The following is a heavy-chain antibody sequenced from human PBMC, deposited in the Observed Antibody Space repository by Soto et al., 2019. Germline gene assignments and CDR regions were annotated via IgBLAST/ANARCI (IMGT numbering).Heavy chain of an antibody. D-gene: IGHD3-16*02. CDR1: GFTFSSYA. Sequence: GGSLRLSCAASGFTFSSYAMSWVRQAPGKGLEWVSAISGSGGSTYYADSVKGRFTISRDNSKNTLYLQMNSLRAEDTAVYYCARGLGELSSKNMDVWGQGTTVTVSS. V-gene: IGHV3-23*01. CDR2: ISGSGGST. J-gene: IGHJ6*02. CDR3: ARGLGELSSKNMDV.